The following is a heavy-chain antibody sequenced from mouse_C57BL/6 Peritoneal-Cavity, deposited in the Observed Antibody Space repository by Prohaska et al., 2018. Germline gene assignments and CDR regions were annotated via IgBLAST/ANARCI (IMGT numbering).Heavy chain of an antibody. CDR3: MRYGNYWYFDV. CDR2: INSDVSEI. Sequence: EVQLLETGGGLVQPGGTRGLSCEGLGFTFSGFWMRWVRQTPGKTLELIGDINSDVSEINYAPSIKDRFTIFRDNDKSTLYLQMSNVRSEDTATYFCMRYGNYWYFDVWGTGTTVTVSS. D-gene: IGHD2-1*01. J-gene: IGHJ1*03. CDR1: GFTFSGFW. V-gene: IGHV11-2*01.